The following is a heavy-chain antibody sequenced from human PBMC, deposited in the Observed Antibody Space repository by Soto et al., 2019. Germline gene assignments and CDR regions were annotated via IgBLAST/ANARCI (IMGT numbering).Heavy chain of an antibody. V-gene: IGHV3-23*01. CDR2: ISNRGGST. D-gene: IGHD3-10*01. J-gene: IGHJ4*02. CDR3: ARGLGSGRSSGVAL. Sequence: EEQLLESGGGVLQPGGSRRLCCAAAGFSFSILAMSWVRQAPGKGLEWVSGISNRGGSTYYADSVKGRFIISRYTSKNSLYLQVNSLRAEDTAIYFCARGLGSGRSSGVALWSQGILVPVSP. CDR1: GFSFSILA.